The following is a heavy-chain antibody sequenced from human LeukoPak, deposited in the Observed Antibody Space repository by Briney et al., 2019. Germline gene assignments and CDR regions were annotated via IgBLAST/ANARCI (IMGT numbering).Heavy chain of an antibody. D-gene: IGHD3-22*01. Sequence: PGGSLRLSCAVSGFTFSEYWMAWVRQAPGKSLEWVANIKRDGSEIHYVDSVKGRFTISRDNAKNSLYLQMNSLRAEDTAVYYCARVVREDGSSYRPFEYWGQGTLVTDSS. CDR1: GFTFSEYW. V-gene: IGHV3-7*01. CDR3: ARVVREDGSSYRPFEY. CDR2: IKRDGSEI. J-gene: IGHJ4*02.